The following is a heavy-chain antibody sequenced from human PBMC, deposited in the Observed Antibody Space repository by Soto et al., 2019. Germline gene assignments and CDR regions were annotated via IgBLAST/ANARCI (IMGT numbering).Heavy chain of an antibody. D-gene: IGHD3-10*02. CDR1: GFTFSDAT. V-gene: IGHV3-73*02. CDR3: SRCSGGYCMDV. CDR2: IRSEVYSYAT. J-gene: IGHJ6*02. Sequence: EVQLVESWGGLGQPGGSLKVSCAASGFTFSDATIHWVRRSSGKGLEWVGRIRSEVYSYATVCAASVKDRFTISRDDSKNTGYLQMSSLKIEDTAVYYCSRCSGGYCMDVWGQGPTVTVSS.